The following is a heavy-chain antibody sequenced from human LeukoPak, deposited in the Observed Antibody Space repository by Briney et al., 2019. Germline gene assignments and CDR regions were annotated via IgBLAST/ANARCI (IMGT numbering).Heavy chain of an antibody. D-gene: IGHD5-12*01. J-gene: IGHJ4*02. CDR3: TFYSGYDGY. CDR2: IKQDGSEK. V-gene: IGHV3-7*01. CDR1: GFTFSSYW. Sequence: GGSLRLSCAASGFTFSSYWMSWVRQAPGKGLEWVANIKQDGSEKYYVDSVKGRFTISRDNAENPLYLQMNSLRAEDTAVYYCTFYSGYDGYSGQGTLVTVSS.